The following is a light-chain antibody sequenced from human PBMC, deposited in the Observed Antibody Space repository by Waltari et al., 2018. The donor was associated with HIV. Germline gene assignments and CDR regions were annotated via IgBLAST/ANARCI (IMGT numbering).Light chain of an antibody. V-gene: IGKV1-17*01. Sequence: DIQMTQSPSSLSASVGDRVTITCRASQDIRFALGWYQQKPGKAPKRLIYAASSVQGGVPSRFSGSGSATEFTLTISSLQAEDFATYYCLQHSRYPWTFGQATRVEI. CDR2: AAS. CDR3: LQHSRYPWT. J-gene: IGKJ1*01. CDR1: QDIRFA.